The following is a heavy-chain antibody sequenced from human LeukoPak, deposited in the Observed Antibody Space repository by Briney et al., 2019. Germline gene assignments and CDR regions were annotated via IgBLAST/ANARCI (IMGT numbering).Heavy chain of an antibody. D-gene: IGHD3-22*01. V-gene: IGHV3-9*03. Sequence: GRSLRLACAASGFTFDDYAMHWVRQAPGKGLEWVSSISWNSNSIDYADSVKGRFTISRDNAKNSLYLQPNSLRAEDMALYYCARGRYYHDTSGYYSLDYWGQGTLVTVSS. CDR2: ISWNSNSI. CDR3: ARGRYYHDTSGYYSLDY. CDR1: GFTFDDYA. J-gene: IGHJ4*02.